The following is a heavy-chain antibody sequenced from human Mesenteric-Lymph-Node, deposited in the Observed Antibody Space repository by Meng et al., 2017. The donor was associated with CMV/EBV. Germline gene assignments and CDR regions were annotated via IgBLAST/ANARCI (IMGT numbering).Heavy chain of an antibody. CDR2: ISTYNGNT. J-gene: IGHJ6*02. CDR1: GYTFSSYG. D-gene: IGHD2-2*02. Sequence: ASVKVSCKASGYTFSSYGINWVRQAPGQGLEWMGWISTYNGNTNYAQKLQGRVTMTTDTSTRTAYMELRSLRSDDTAVYYCARDIVVVPAAITDYYYYGMDVWGQGTTVTVSS. CDR3: ARDIVVVPAAITDYYYYGMDV. V-gene: IGHV1-18*01.